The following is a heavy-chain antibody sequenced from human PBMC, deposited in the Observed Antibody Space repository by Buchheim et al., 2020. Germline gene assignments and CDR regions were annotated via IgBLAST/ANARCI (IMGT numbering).Heavy chain of an antibody. CDR2: IRSKAYGGTT. V-gene: IGHV3-49*04. CDR3: TRVMTGTIRGFEEPDY. J-gene: IGHJ4*02. D-gene: IGHD1-7*01. Sequence: EVQLVESGGGLVQPGRSLRLSCTASGFTFGDYAMSWVRQAPGKGLEWVGFIRSKAYGGTTEYAASVKGRFTISRDDSKSIAFLQMNSLKTEDTAVYYCTRVMTGTIRGFEEPDYWGQGTL. CDR1: GFTFGDYA.